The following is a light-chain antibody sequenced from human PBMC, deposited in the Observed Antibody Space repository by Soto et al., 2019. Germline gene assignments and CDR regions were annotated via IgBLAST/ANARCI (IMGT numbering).Light chain of an antibody. CDR3: QKYNSAPYA. V-gene: IGKV1-27*01. J-gene: IGKJ2*01. CDR1: QGISTY. Sequence: DIQMTQSPSSLSASVGDRVTITCRASQGISTYLAWYQQRPGQVPKLLIYGAFTLQSGVPARFSGSGSGTDFTLTISSLQPEDVAAYYCQKYNSAPYAFGQGTKLEIK. CDR2: GAF.